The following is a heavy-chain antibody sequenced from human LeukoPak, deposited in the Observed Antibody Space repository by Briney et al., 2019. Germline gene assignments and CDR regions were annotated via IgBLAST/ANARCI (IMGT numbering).Heavy chain of an antibody. D-gene: IGHD2-15*01. Sequence: SETLSLTCTVSGGSISSHYWSWIRQPPGKGLEWIGEINHSGSTNYNPSLKSRVTISVDTSKNQFSLKLGSVTAADTAVYYCGRGEKVVVSYWYFDLWGRGTLVTVSS. J-gene: IGHJ2*01. V-gene: IGHV4-34*01. CDR1: GGSISSHY. CDR3: GRGEKVVVSYWYFDL. CDR2: INHSGST.